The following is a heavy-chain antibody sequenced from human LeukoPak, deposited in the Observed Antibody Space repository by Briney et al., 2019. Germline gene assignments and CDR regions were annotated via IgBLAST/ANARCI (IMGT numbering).Heavy chain of an antibody. D-gene: IGHD2-21*02. CDR2: IKKTAEGATT. CDR3: TTRVVTTNDN. CDR1: GFTFNKAW. Sequence: GGSLRLSCSASGFTFNKAWMNWVRQAPGKGLEWVGRIKKTAEGATTDYPAPVKGRFTVSRDDSINTVYLQMNDLKTEDTAIYYCTTRVVTTNDNWGQGTLVTVSS. V-gene: IGHV3-15*01. J-gene: IGHJ4*02.